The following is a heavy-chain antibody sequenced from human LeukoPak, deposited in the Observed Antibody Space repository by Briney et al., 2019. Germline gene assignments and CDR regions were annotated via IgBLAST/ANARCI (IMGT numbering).Heavy chain of an antibody. D-gene: IGHD4-17*01. Sequence: GASVKVSCKASGYTFTDYSIHWVRQAPGQGLEWMGRINPNSGGTNYAQKFQGRVTMTRDTSISTHYMELSKLRSDDTAVYYCARDLTGLRRFDPWGQGTLVTVSS. CDR1: GYTFTDYS. CDR2: INPNSGGT. V-gene: IGHV1-2*06. J-gene: IGHJ5*02. CDR3: ARDLTGLRRFDP.